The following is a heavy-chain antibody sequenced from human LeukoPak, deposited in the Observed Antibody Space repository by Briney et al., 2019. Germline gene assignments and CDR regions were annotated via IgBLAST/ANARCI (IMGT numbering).Heavy chain of an antibody. V-gene: IGHV1-24*01. Sequence: GASVTVSYKVSGYTLTELSMHWVRQAPGRGGEGMGGFDPEDGETIYAQKFQGRVTVTEDTSTDTAYMELSSLRSEDTAVYYCATGPGDLRPFDYWGQGTLVTVSS. CDR1: GYTLTELS. J-gene: IGHJ4*02. CDR2: FDPEDGET. CDR3: ATGPGDLRPFDY. D-gene: IGHD3-16*01.